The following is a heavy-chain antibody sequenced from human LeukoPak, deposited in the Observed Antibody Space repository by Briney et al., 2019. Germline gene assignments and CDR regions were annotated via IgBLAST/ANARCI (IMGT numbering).Heavy chain of an antibody. J-gene: IGHJ4*02. V-gene: IGHV4-61*02. Sequence: SETLSLTCTVSGGSISSSSYYWSWIRQPAGKGLEWIGRIYTSGSTNYNPSLKSRVTISVDTSKNQFSLKLSSVTAADTAVYYCASGSAAGPEGWGQGTLVTVSS. CDR3: ASGSAAGPEG. CDR2: IYTSGST. CDR1: GGSISSSSYY. D-gene: IGHD6-13*01.